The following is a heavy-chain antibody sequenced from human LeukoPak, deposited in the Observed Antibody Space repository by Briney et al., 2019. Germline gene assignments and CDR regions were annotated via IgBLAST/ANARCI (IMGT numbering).Heavy chain of an antibody. J-gene: IGHJ4*02. D-gene: IGHD3-10*01. Sequence: GGSLRLSCAASGFAVSTDNMSWVRQVPGKGLEWVSVVYSGNDGTNYADSVRGRFTISRDDSKNMVYLQMNNLRLEDAAVYYCTKRSRGYYDYWGQGTLVTVSS. CDR2: VYSGNDGT. CDR1: GFAVSTDN. CDR3: TKRSRGYYDY. V-gene: IGHV3-66*02.